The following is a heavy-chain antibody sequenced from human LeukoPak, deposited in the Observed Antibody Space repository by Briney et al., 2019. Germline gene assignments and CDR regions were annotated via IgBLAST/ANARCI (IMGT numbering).Heavy chain of an antibody. CDR3: ARGPTPYYYDSSGYYFDY. CDR2: TYYRSKWYN. V-gene: IGHV6-1*01. J-gene: IGHJ4*02. Sequence: SQTLSLTCAISGDSVSSNSAAWNWIRQSPSRGLEWLGRTYYRSKWYNYYAVSVKSRITINPDTSKNQFSLQLNSVTPEDTAVYYCARGPTPYYYDSSGYYFDYWGQGTLVTVSS. CDR1: GDSVSSNSAA. D-gene: IGHD3-22*01.